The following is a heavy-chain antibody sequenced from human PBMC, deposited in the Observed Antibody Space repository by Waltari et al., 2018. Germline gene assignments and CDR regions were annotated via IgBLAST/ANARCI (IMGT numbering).Heavy chain of an antibody. CDR2: INATTGNP. CDR3: ASAFYGMDV. Sequence: QVLLVQSGSELKKPGASVKISCTASGYTFTSFAINWVRQAPGQGLEWIVWINATTGNPGDAQVFTGRGGLALDTSVSTAYLQIRSLKTEDTALYYCASAFYGMDVWGQGTTVTVSS. V-gene: IGHV7-4-1*02. CDR1: GYTFTSFA. J-gene: IGHJ6*02.